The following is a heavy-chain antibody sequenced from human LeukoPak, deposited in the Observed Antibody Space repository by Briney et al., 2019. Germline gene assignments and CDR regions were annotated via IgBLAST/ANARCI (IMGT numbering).Heavy chain of an antibody. Sequence: SETLSLTCAVYGGSFSDYYWGWIRQPPAKGLEWIGSIYYSGSTYYNPSLKSRVTISVDTSKNQFSLKLSSVTAADTAVYYCARRGFDPWGQGTLVTVSS. CDR2: IYYSGST. J-gene: IGHJ5*02. CDR3: ARRGFDP. V-gene: IGHV4-39*01. CDR1: GGSFSDYY.